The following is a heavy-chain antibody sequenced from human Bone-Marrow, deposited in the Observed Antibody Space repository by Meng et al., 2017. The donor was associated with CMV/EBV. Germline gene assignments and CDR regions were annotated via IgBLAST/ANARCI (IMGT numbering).Heavy chain of an antibody. CDR1: SSNSAT. V-gene: IGHV6-1*01. J-gene: IGHJ5*01. D-gene: IGHD2-21*01. Sequence: SSNSATWNWIRQSPSRGREWLGETYYRSKWYNDYAVSVKSRITINPDTSKNQFSLQLNSVTPEDTAVYYCARSYCGGDCYSRWWFAPWGQGTLVTVSS. CDR3: ARSYCGGDCYSRWWFAP. CDR2: TYYRSKWYN.